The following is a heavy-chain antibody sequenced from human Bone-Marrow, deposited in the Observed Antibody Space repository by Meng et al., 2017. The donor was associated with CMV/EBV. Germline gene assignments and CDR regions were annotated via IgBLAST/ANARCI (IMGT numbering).Heavy chain of an antibody. Sequence: GESLKISCVASGFTFSTYAMTWVRQAPGKGLEWVSILTGDGSDTYYADSVKGRFTISRDNSRSTLFLHMDSLRAEDTAIYYCAKDSPGWYSDSWGPGTLVTVSS. CDR3: AKDSPGWYSDS. D-gene: IGHD2-15*01. CDR2: LTGDGSDT. V-gene: IGHV3-23*03. CDR1: GFTFSTYA. J-gene: IGHJ4*02.